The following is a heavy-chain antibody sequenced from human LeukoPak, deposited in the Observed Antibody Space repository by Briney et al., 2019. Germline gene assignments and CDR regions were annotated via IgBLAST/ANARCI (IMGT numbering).Heavy chain of an antibody. J-gene: IGHJ4*02. CDR2: INHSGST. V-gene: IGHV4-34*01. D-gene: IGHD5-18*01. CDR3: ARGLIRGYSYGLVGDY. CDR1: GGSFSGYY. Sequence: SETLSLTCAVYGGSFSGYYWSWIRQPPGKGLEWIVEINHSGSTNYNPSLKSRVTISVDTSKNQFSLKLSSVTAADTAVYYCARGLIRGYSYGLVGDYWGQGTLVTVSS.